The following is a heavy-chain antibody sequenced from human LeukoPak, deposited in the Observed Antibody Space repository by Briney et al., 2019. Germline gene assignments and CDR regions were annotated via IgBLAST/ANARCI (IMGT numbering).Heavy chain of an antibody. V-gene: IGHV3-7*01. J-gene: IGHJ4*02. CDR2: IKQDGSEK. D-gene: IGHD6-13*01. CDR1: GFTFSSYW. CDR3: ASLGKAAAGTGGYYFDY. Sequence: GGSLRLSCAASGFTFSSYWMSWVRQAPGKGLEWVANIKQDGSEKYYVDSVKGRFTISRDNAKNSLYLQMNSLRAEDTAVYYCASLGKAAAGTGGYYFDYWGQGTLVTVSS.